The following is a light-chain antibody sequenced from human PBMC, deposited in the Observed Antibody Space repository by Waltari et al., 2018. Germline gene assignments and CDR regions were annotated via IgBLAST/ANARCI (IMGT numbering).Light chain of an antibody. CDR1: SSDIGGYNY. CDR3: SSYAGSNIVL. CDR2: EVT. Sequence: QAVLTQPHSVSGSPGQSVTISCTGTSSDIGGYNYVPWYQQHPGTAPKLMIYEVTKRPSGVSDRFSGSKSGNTASLTISGLQADDEADYYCSSYAGSNIVLFGGGTRLTLL. V-gene: IGLV2-8*01. J-gene: IGLJ2*01.